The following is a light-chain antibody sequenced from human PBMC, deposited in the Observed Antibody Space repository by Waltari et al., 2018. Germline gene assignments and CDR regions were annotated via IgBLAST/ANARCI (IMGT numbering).Light chain of an antibody. CDR1: QSVSSH. CDR2: GAS. J-gene: IGKJ2*03. CDR3: QHYDNWLYS. Sequence: VMMPPPATLSVSPGERATLFCRASQSVSSHLAWYQQKPGQAPRLLLFGASTRATGTPARFRGSGSGTEFTLTISSLQSEDFAVYYCQHYDNWLYSFGQGTKVEIK. V-gene: IGKV3-15*01.